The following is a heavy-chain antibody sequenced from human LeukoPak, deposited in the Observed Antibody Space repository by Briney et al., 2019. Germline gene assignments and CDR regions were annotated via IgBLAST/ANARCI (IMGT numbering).Heavy chain of an antibody. V-gene: IGHV4-31*03. D-gene: IGHD3-9*01. CDR1: GDSISSGSYY. CDR3: ARVGRLLTGPIDY. Sequence: SETLSLTCTVSGDSISSGSYYWGWIRQHPGKGLEWIGYIYYSGKTYYNPSLKSRLFISVDTSKNQFSLKLMSVTAADTAVYYCARVGRLLTGPIDYWGQGNLVTVSS. J-gene: IGHJ4*02. CDR2: IYYSGKT.